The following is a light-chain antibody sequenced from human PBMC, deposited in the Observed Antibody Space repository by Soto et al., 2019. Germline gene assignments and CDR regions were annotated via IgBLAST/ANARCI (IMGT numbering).Light chain of an antibody. V-gene: IGKV1-9*01. J-gene: IGKJ5*01. Sequence: IQLTQSPSSLSASVGDRVTITCRASQGISTYLAWYQQKPGKDPKLLIYAASTLQSGVPSRFSGSGSGTDFTLTISSLQPEDFATYYCQQLNNYPAITFGPGTRLEIK. CDR1: QGISTY. CDR3: QQLNNYPAIT. CDR2: AAS.